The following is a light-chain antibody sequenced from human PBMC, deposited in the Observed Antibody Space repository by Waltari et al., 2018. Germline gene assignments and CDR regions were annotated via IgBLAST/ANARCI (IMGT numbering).Light chain of an antibody. CDR3: QSYDKTLSAWV. V-gene: IGLV1-40*01. J-gene: IGLJ3*02. CDR2: ANN. CDR1: TSNTGAGYD. Sequence: QSVLTQPPSGSGAPRQRVTVSCTGSTSNTGAGYDVTWYQQFPGGAPKLVIYANNNRPSGVPDRFSATKSGSSASLAITGLQAEDEADYYCQSYDKTLSAWVFGGGTRLTVL.